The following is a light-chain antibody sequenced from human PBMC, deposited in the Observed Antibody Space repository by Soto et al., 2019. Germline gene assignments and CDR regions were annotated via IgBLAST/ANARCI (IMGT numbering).Light chain of an antibody. CDR3: SSYTNRTTLVI. V-gene: IGLV2-14*01. CDR1: SSDVGGYNY. CDR2: EVS. Sequence: QSALTQPASVSGSLGQSITVSCTGTSSDVGGYNYVSWYQHHTGKAPKLMIYEVSNRPSGVSNRFSGSKSGNTASLTISGLQAEDEADYYCSSYTNRTTLVIFGGGTKLTVL. J-gene: IGLJ2*01.